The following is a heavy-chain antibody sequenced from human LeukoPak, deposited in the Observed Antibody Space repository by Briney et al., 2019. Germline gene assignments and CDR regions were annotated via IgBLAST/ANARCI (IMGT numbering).Heavy chain of an antibody. V-gene: IGHV4-59*01. CDR2: IYYSGST. J-gene: IGHJ4*02. Sequence: PSETLSLTCTVSGGSISHYYWSWIRQPPGKGLEWIGYIYYSGSTNYSPSLKSRVTISVDTSKNQFPLKLSSVTAADTAVYYCARAPYYNSGSRSFDYWGQGTLVTVSS. CDR1: GGSISHYY. D-gene: IGHD3-10*01. CDR3: ARAPYYNSGSRSFDY.